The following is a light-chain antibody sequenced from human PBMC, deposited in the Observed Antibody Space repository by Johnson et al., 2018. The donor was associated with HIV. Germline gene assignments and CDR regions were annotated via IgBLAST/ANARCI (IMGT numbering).Light chain of an antibody. CDR1: SSNIGNNY. J-gene: IGLJ1*01. CDR3: GTWDSSLRVGV. Sequence: QPVLTQPPSVSAAPGQKVTISCSGSSSNIGNNYVSWYQQLPGTAPKLLIYENNKRPSGIPDRFSGSKSGTSATLGITGLQTGDAADYYCGTWDSSLRVGVFGPGPKVTVL. V-gene: IGLV1-51*02. CDR2: ENN.